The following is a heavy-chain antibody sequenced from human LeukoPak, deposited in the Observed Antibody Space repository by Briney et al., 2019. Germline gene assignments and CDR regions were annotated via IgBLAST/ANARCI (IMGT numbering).Heavy chain of an antibody. Sequence: PGGSLRLSCAASGFTFSSYEMNWVRQAPGKGLEWVSYISSSGSTIYYADSVKGRFTISRDNAKNSLYLQMNSLRAEDTAVYYCSSGSYYLFDYWGQGTLVTVSS. CDR2: ISSSGSTI. D-gene: IGHD3-10*01. J-gene: IGHJ4*02. CDR3: SSGSYYLFDY. CDR1: GFTFSSYE. V-gene: IGHV3-48*03.